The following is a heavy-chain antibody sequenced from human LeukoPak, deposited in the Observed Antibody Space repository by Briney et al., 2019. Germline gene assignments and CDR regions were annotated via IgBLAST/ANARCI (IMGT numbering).Heavy chain of an antibody. CDR2: ISHDGSNK. CDR3: ARESGYSNYFDY. Sequence: QPGRSLRLSCAASGFTFSSYAMHWVRQAPGKGLEWVAVISHDGSNKYYADSVKGRFTISRDNSKNTLYLQMNSLRAEATAVYYCARESGYSNYFDYWGQGTLVTVSS. CDR1: GFTFSSYA. J-gene: IGHJ4*02. D-gene: IGHD5-18*01. V-gene: IGHV3-30-3*01.